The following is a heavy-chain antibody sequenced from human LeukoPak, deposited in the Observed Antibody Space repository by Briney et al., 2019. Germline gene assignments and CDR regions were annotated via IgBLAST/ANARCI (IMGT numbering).Heavy chain of an antibody. V-gene: IGHV4-4*09. Sequence: PSETLSLTCTVSGGSISCYYWSWIRQPPGKGLEWIGYIYTSGSTNYNPSLKSRVTISVDTSKNQFSLKLSSVTAADMAVYYCARQLATSYYYYYYMDVWGKGTTVTVSS. CDR2: IYTSGST. CDR3: ARQLATSYYYYYYMDV. J-gene: IGHJ6*03. D-gene: IGHD5-24*01. CDR1: GGSISCYY.